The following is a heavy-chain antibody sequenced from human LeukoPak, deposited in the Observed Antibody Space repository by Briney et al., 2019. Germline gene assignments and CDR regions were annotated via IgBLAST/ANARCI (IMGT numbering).Heavy chain of an antibody. CDR3: AKARNDYGDYDY. CDR2: MNPNSGNT. J-gene: IGHJ4*02. Sequence: ASVKVSCKASGYTFTGYYMHWVRQAPGQGLEWMGWMNPNSGNTGYAQKFQGRVTMTRNTSISTAYMELSSLRSEDTAVYYCAKARNDYGDYDYWGQGTLVTVSS. D-gene: IGHD4-17*01. CDR1: GYTFTGYY. V-gene: IGHV1-8*02.